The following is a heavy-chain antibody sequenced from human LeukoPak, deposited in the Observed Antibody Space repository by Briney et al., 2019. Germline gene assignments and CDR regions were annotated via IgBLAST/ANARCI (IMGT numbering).Heavy chain of an antibody. D-gene: IGHD3-10*01. CDR3: AKDSTPGYYGSGSYYKSPYFDY. CDR2: IRYDGSNK. CDR1: GFTFSSYG. J-gene: IGHJ4*02. V-gene: IGHV3-30*02. Sequence: GGSLRLSCAASGFTFSSYGMHWVRQAPGKGLEWVAFIRYDGSNKYYADSVKGRFTISRDNSKNTLDLQMNSLRAEDTAVYYCAKDSTPGYYGSGSYYKSPYFDYWGQGTLVTVSS.